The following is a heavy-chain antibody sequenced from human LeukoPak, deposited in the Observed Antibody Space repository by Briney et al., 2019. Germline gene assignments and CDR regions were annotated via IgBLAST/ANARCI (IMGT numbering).Heavy chain of an antibody. CDR3: ASVRPHCSGGSCYSDAFDI. V-gene: IGHV4-59*12. J-gene: IGHJ3*02. CDR1: GGSISSYY. CDR2: IYYSGST. Sequence: PSETLSLTCTVSGGSISSYYWSWIRQPPGKGLEWIGYIYYSGSTNYNPSLKSRVTMSVDTSKNQFSLKLRSVTAADTAVYYCASVRPHCSGGSCYSDAFDIWGQGTMVTVSS. D-gene: IGHD2-15*01.